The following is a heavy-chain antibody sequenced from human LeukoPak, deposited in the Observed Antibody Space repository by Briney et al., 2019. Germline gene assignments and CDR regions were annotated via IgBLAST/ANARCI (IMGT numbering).Heavy chain of an antibody. Sequence: SETLSLTCTVSGGSISSSSYYWGWIRQPPGKGLEWIGSIYYSGSTYYNPSLKSRVTISVDTSKNQFSLKLSSVTAADTAAYYCASFPLAVPAAYNWFDPWGQGTLVTVSS. CDR2: IYYSGST. V-gene: IGHV4-39*01. J-gene: IGHJ5*02. CDR3: ASFPLAVPAAYNWFDP. D-gene: IGHD2-2*01. CDR1: GGSISSSSYY.